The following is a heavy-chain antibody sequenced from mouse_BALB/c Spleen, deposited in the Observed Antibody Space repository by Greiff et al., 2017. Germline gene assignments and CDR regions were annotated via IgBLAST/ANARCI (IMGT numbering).Heavy chain of an antibody. CDR1: GFTFSSFG. D-gene: IGHD1-1*01. CDR3: ALYYGSSYAMDY. J-gene: IGHJ4*01. CDR2: ISSGSSTI. V-gene: IGHV5-17*02. Sequence: EVKLMESGGGLVQPGGSRKLSCAASGFTFSSFGMHWVRQAPEKGLEWVAYISSGSSTIYYADTVKGRFTISRDNPKNTLFLQMTSLRSEDTAMYYCALYYGSSYAMDYWGQGTSVTVSS.